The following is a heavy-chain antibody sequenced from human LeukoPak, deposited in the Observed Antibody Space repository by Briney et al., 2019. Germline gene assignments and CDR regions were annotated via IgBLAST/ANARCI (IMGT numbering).Heavy chain of an antibody. CDR1: GFTVNNYA. V-gene: IGHV3-23*01. D-gene: IGHD3-22*01. CDR3: AKDPLSYYDSSGYRYFDY. CDR2: ISGSGGST. J-gene: IGHJ4*02. Sequence: PGGSLRLSCAASGFTVNNYAMNWVRQAPGKGLEWVSGISGSGGSTYYADSVKGRFTISRDNSKNTLYLQMNRLRAEDTAVYFCAKDPLSYYDSSGYRYFDYWGQGTLVTVSS.